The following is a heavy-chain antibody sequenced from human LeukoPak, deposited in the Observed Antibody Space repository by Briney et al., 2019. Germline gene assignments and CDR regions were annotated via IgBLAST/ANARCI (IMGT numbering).Heavy chain of an antibody. J-gene: IGHJ3*02. Sequence: SETLCLTCTVSGGSISSGSYYWSWIRQPAGKGLEWIGRIYTSGSTNYNPSLKSRVTISVDTSKNQFSLKLSSVTAADTAVYYYACLTTADAFDIRGQGTMVTVSS. CDR3: ACLTTADAFDI. CDR1: GGSISSGSYY. V-gene: IGHV4-61*02. CDR2: IYTSGST. D-gene: IGHD3-22*01.